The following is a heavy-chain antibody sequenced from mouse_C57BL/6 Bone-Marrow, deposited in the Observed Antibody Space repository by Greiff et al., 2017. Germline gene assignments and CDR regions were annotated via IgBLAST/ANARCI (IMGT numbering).Heavy chain of an antibody. CDR1: GYTFTGYW. CDR3: ARWGDYYGSSYVRYFDV. J-gene: IGHJ1*03. D-gene: IGHD1-1*01. V-gene: IGHV1-9*01. Sequence: VQVVESGAELMKPGASVKLSCKATGYTFTGYWIEWVKQRPGHGLEWIGEILPGSGSTNYNEKFKGKATFTADTSSNTAYMQLSSLTTEDSAIYYCARWGDYYGSSYVRYFDVWGTGTTVTVSS. CDR2: ILPGSGST.